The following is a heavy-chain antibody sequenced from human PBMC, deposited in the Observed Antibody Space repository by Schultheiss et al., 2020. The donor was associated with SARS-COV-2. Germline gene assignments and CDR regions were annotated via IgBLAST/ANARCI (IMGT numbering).Heavy chain of an antibody. CDR1: GFTFSSYW. Sequence: GGSLRLSCAASGFTFSSYWMSWVRQAPGKGLEWVSAISGSGGSTYYADSVKGRFTISRDNSKNTLYLQMNSLRAEDTALYYCAKDAGEQQLQAFQHWGQGTLVTVSS. CDR3: AKDAGEQQLQAFQH. CDR2: ISGSGGST. V-gene: IGHV3-23*01. D-gene: IGHD6-13*01. J-gene: IGHJ1*01.